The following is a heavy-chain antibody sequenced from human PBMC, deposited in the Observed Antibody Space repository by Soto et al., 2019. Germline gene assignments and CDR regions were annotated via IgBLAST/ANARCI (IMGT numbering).Heavy chain of an antibody. CDR1: GFTFSTYA. CDR3: ATRPIIAAAGTYFYYYGMDV. Sequence: PGGSLRLSCAASGFTFSTYAMHWVRQAPGKGLEWVALISNDGDEKHSADSVKGRFSISRDNSKSTLHLQMDSLGAEDTAVYYCATRPIIAAAGTYFYYYGMDVWGQGTTVTVSS. D-gene: IGHD6-13*01. V-gene: IGHV3-30*04. J-gene: IGHJ6*02. CDR2: ISNDGDEK.